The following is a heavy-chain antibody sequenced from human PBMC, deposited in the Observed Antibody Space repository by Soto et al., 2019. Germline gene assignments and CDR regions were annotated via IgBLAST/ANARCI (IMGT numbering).Heavy chain of an antibody. CDR1: GGSISSSSYY. D-gene: IGHD3-3*01. V-gene: IGHV4-39*01. J-gene: IGHJ5*02. CDR2: IYYSGST. CDR3: ARLRPLINAQYYDFGRGTNWFDP. Sequence: SETLSLTCTVSGGSISSSSYYWGWIRQPPGKGLEWIGSIYYSGSTYYNPSLKSRVTISVDTSKNQFSLKLSSVTAADTAVYYCARLRPLINAQYYDFGRGTNWFDPWGQGTLVTVSS.